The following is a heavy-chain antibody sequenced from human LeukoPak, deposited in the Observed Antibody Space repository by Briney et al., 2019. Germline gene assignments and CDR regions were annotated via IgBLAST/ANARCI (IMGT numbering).Heavy chain of an antibody. CDR3: ARGGTNTRYFDY. J-gene: IGHJ4*02. Sequence: GGFLRLSCAASEFTFSSYSMNWVRQAPGKGLEWVSSISYNSGSIFYADSVKGRFTISRDNAKNSLFLQMSSLRAEDTAVYYCARGGTNTRYFDYWGQGTLVTVSS. CDR1: EFTFSSYS. V-gene: IGHV3-21*01. D-gene: IGHD1-7*01. CDR2: ISYNSGSI.